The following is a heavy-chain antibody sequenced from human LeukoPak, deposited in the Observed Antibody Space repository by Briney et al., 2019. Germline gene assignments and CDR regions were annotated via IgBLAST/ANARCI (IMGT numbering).Heavy chain of an antibody. CDR3: ARASGSYQEFDY. CDR1: GGSISSYY. V-gene: IGHV3-48*01. CDR2: ISSSSSTI. D-gene: IGHD1-26*01. Sequence: ETLSLTCTVSGGSISSYYWSWIRQPPGKGLEWVSYISSSSSTIYYADSVKGRFTISRDNAKNSLYLQMNSLRAEDTAVYYCARASGSYQEFDYWGQGTLVTVSS. J-gene: IGHJ4*02.